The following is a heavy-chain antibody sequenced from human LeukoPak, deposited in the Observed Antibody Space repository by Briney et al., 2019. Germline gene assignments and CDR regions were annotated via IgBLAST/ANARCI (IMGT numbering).Heavy chain of an antibody. CDR3: ARLHSSSYYYYYMDV. V-gene: IGHV4-59*01. J-gene: IGHJ6*03. D-gene: IGHD6-6*01. CDR1: GSSISSYY. CDR2: IYYSGST. Sequence: SETLSLTCTVSGSSISSYYWSWIRQPPGKGLEWIGYIYYSGSTNYNPSLKSRVTISVDTSKNQFSLKLSSVTAADTAVYYCARLHSSSYYYYYMDVWGKGTTVTVSS.